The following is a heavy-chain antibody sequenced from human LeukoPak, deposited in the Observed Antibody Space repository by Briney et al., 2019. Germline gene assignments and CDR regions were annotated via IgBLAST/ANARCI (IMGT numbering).Heavy chain of an antibody. V-gene: IGHV3-48*01. CDR3: ARGGYSYGYTPYY. CDR2: ISSSSSTI. J-gene: IGHJ4*02. D-gene: IGHD5-18*01. Sequence: PGGSLRLSCAASGFTFSSYSMNWVRQAPGKGLEWVSYISSSSSTIYYADSVKGRFTISRDNAKNSLYLQMNSLRAEDTAVYYCARGGYSYGYTPYYWGQGTLVTVSS. CDR1: GFTFSSYS.